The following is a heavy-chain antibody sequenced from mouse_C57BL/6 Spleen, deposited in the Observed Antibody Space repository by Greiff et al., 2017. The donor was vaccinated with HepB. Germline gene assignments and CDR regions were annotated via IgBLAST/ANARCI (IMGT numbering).Heavy chain of an antibody. D-gene: IGHD1-1*01. CDR2: ISGGGGNT. J-gene: IGHJ2*01. CDR1: GFTFSSYT. Sequence: EVQLVESGGGLVKPGGSLKLSCAASGFTFSSYTMSWVRQTPEKRLEWVATISGGGGNTYYPDSVKGRFTISRDNAKNTLYLQVSSLRSEDTALYYCARHGATVYFDYWGQGTTLTVSS. CDR3: ARHGATVYFDY. V-gene: IGHV5-9*01.